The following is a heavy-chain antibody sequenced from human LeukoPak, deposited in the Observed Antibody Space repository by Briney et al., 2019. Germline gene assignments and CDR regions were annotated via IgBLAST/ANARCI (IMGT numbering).Heavy chain of an antibody. CDR3: AREGGRYCSGGSCYSSNGWYGGLNY. Sequence: ASVKVSCKASGYTFTSYGISWVRQAPGQGLERMGWIRTYNGHTNYARKVQGRVTMTTDTSTSTAYMELRSLRSDDTAVYYCAREGGRYCSGGSCYSSNGWYGGLNYWGQGTLVTVSS. J-gene: IGHJ4*02. V-gene: IGHV1-18*01. D-gene: IGHD2-15*01. CDR2: IRTYNGHT. CDR1: GYTFTSYG.